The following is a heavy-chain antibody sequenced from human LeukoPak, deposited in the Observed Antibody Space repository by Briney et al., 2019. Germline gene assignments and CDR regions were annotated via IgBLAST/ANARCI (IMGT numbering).Heavy chain of an antibody. CDR3: ARADCSSSTCYLRSSWFDP. V-gene: IGHV3-21*01. J-gene: IGHJ5*02. Sequence: PGGSLRLSCAASGFSLSSYDMNWVRQAPGKGLEWVSSISTSSTFIYYTYSVKVRFTISRDNAKNSLYLQMNSLSAEDTAVYYCARADCSSSTCYLRSSWFDPWGQGTLVTVSS. CDR1: GFSLSSYD. CDR2: ISTSSTFI. D-gene: IGHD2/OR15-2a*01.